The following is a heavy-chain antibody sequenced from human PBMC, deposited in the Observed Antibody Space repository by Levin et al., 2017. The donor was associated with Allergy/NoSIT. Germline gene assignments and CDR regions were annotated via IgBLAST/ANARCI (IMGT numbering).Heavy chain of an antibody. CDR1: GFTFDDYG. J-gene: IGHJ4*02. CDR3: ARDKGIAVAGGFDY. V-gene: IGHV3-20*04. CDR2: INWKGGRT. Sequence: GASVKVSCAASGFTFDDYGMNWVRQAPGKGLEWVSGINWKGGRTGYADSVKGRFTISRDNAKNSLYLQMNSLRAEGTALYYCARDKGIAVAGGFDYWGQGTLVTVSS. D-gene: IGHD6-19*01.